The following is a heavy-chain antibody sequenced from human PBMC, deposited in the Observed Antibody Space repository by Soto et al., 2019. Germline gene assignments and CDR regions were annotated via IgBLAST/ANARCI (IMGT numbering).Heavy chain of an antibody. CDR1: GFTFSVNA. D-gene: IGHD2-2*01. V-gene: IGHV3-30-3*01. Sequence: QVQLVESGGGVVQPGRSLRLSCAASGFTFSVNAIHWVRQAPGKGLEWVAVISSDGNTKYYADSVRGRFTISRDNSKNTLYLQMNSLRAEDTAVYYCARPYCRSSRCYLYHYAMDVWGQGTTVTVSS. CDR2: ISSDGNTK. CDR3: ARPYCRSSRCYLYHYAMDV. J-gene: IGHJ6*02.